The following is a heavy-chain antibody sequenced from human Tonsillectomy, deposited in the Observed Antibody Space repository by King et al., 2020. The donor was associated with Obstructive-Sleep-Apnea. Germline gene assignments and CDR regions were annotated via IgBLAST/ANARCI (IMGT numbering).Heavy chain of an antibody. CDR3: ARIYYHYAMDV. J-gene: IGHJ6*02. D-gene: IGHD3-10*01. CDR2: IYYSGST. CDR1: GGSINSYF. V-gene: IGHV4-59*01. Sequence: VQLQESGPGLVKPSETLSLTCTVSGGSINSYFWSWIRQPPGKGLEWIGYIYYSGSTNYNPSLKSRLTISIDTSKNQFSLKLSSVTAADTAVYYCARIYYHYAMDVWGQGTTVTVSS.